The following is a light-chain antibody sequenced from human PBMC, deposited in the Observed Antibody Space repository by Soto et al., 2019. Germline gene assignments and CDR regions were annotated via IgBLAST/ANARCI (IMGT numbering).Light chain of an antibody. CDR3: QQYGSSRLT. J-gene: IGKJ4*01. V-gene: IGKV3-20*01. CDR1: QSVSSNF. CDR2: GAS. Sequence: EIVLTHSPDTLSFSPGEIVTLSCRASQSVSSNFLAWYQQRPGQAPRLLIYGASSRATGIPDRFSGSGSGADFTLTISRLEPEDFAVYYCQQYGSSRLTFGGGTKVDIK.